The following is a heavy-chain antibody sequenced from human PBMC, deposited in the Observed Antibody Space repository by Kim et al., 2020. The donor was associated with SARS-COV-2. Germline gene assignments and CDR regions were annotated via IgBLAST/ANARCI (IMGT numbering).Heavy chain of an antibody. J-gene: IGHJ4*02. V-gene: IGHV5-10-1*01. D-gene: IGHD6-13*01. Sequence: SPSFQGHVTISADKSISTAYLQWSSLKASDTAMYYCARHVEQQHGSPDDYWGQGTLVTVSS. CDR3: ARHVEQQHGSPDDY.